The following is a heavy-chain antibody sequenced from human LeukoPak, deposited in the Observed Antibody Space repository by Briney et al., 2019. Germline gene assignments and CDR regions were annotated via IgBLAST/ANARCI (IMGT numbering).Heavy chain of an antibody. J-gene: IGHJ4*02. CDR3: AKAGCSSARCYTNY. D-gene: IGHD2-2*02. Sequence: GGSLRLSCAASGFAFSTYAMHWVRQAPGKGLEWVAVISYNGSEIYYGDSVKGRFTISRDNSKSTLYLQMNRLRVEDTAVYHCAKAGCSSARCYTNYWGQGTSVTVSS. CDR1: GFAFSTYA. CDR2: ISYNGSEI. V-gene: IGHV3-30*18.